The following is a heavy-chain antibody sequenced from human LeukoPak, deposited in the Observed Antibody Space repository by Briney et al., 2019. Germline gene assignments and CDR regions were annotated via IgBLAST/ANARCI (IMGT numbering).Heavy chain of an antibody. J-gene: IGHJ3*02. CDR2: ISSSSSYI. Sequence: GGSLRLSCAASGFTFSSYSMNWVRQAPGKGLEWVSSISSSSSYIYYADSVKGRFTISRDNAKNSLYLQMNSLRAEGTAVYYCASRDDSSGYLDAFDIWGQGTMVTVSS. CDR3: ASRDDSSGYLDAFDI. V-gene: IGHV3-21*01. D-gene: IGHD3-22*01. CDR1: GFTFSSYS.